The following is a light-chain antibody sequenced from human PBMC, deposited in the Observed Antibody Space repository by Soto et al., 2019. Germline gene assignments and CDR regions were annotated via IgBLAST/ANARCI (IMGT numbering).Light chain of an antibody. CDR3: QQYGSSPIT. V-gene: IGKV3-20*01. Sequence: EIVLTLSPSTLSVSQGERVTLSCRASQSVDINLAWYQQKPGQAPRLLIYGASNRATGIPDRFSGSGSGTDFSLTISSLEPEDSAVYYCQQYGSSPITFGQGTRLEI. CDR1: QSVDIN. CDR2: GAS. J-gene: IGKJ5*01.